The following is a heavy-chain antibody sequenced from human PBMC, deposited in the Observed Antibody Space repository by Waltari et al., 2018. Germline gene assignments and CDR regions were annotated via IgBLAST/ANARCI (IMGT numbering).Heavy chain of an antibody. CDR3: ARDARDWEAVANTYFDS. D-gene: IGHD6-19*01. V-gene: IGHV4-34*02. CDR1: AGPFSGYY. J-gene: IGHJ4*02. CDR2: VDHSGSA. Sequence: QVQLQQWGAGLLKPSETLSLTCAVYAGPFSGYYWSWIRQPPGKGLEWIGEVDHSGSANYSPSLKSRATISVDTSKKQFSLTLTSVTAADTAVYYCARDARDWEAVANTYFDSWGQGTLVAVSS.